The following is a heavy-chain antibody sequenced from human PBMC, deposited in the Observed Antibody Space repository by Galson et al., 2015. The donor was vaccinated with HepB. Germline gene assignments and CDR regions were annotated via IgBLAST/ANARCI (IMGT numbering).Heavy chain of an antibody. Sequence: SLRLSCAASGFTLSNAWMSWVRQAPGKGLEWVGRIKSKTDGGTTDYAAPVKGRFTISRDDSKNTLYLQMNSLKTEDTAVYYCTSSYYDSRAGMDVWGQGTTVTVSS. CDR3: TSSYYDSRAGMDV. CDR1: GFTLSNAW. CDR2: IKSKTDGGTT. V-gene: IGHV3-15*01. J-gene: IGHJ6*02. D-gene: IGHD3-3*01.